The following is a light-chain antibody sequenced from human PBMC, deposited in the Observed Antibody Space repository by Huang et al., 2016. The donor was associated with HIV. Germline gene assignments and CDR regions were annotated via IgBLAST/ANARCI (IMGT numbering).Light chain of an antibody. J-gene: IGKJ5*01. CDR3: HQTYTISS. V-gene: IGKV1-39*01. Sequence: DIQMTQSPSSLSASVGDSVTITCRTSQDIGTYLNWYQQRPGKAPNLLIYGSSTVQSGVPSRFSGDGSGTEFTLTINGLQPDDFAIYYCHQTYTISSFGQGTRLDTK. CDR2: GSS. CDR1: QDIGTY.